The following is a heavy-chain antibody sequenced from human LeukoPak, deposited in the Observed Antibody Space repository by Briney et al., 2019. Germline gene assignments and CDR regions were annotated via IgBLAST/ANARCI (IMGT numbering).Heavy chain of an antibody. D-gene: IGHD1-26*01. V-gene: IGHV3-23*01. CDR1: GFTFSSYA. CDR3: ANQLGIVGAKGRLFDI. CDR2: ISGSGGST. Sequence: QSGGSLRLSCAASGFTFSSYAMSWVRQAPGKGLEWVSAISGSGGSTYYADSVKGRFTISRDNSKNTLYLQMNSLRAEDTAVYYCANQLGIVGAKGRLFDIWGQGTMVTVSS. J-gene: IGHJ3*02.